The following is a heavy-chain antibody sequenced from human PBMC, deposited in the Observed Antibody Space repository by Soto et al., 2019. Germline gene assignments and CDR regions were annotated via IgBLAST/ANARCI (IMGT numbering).Heavy chain of an antibody. J-gene: IGHJ4*02. V-gene: IGHV3-23*01. CDR2: ISASGRDT. D-gene: IGHD6-19*01. CDR1: GFTFSNYA. Sequence: PGGSLRLSCAASGFTFSNYAMSWVRQAPGKGLEWVSGISASGRDTYYADSVKDRFTISRDNSKNTVYLQANSLRADDTAIYYCAKGKSSGWYYFDYWGQGTPVTVSS. CDR3: AKGKSSGWYYFDY.